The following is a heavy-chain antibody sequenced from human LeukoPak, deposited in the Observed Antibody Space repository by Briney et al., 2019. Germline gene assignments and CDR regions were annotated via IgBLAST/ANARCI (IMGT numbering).Heavy chain of an antibody. J-gene: IGHJ4*02. CDR2: ISSSSSTI. Sequence: GGSLRLSCAASGFTFSSYSMTWVRQAPGKGLEWVSYISSSSSTIYYADSVKGRFTISRDNAKNSLYLQMNSLRDEDTAVYYCARRSGSGYLYYFDYWGQGTLVTVSS. CDR1: GFTFSSYS. D-gene: IGHD3-22*01. V-gene: IGHV3-48*02. CDR3: ARRSGSGYLYYFDY.